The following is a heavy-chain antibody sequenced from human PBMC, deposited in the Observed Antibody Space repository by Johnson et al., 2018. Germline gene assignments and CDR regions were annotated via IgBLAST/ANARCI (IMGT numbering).Heavy chain of an antibody. J-gene: IGHJ6*03. CDR1: GFTFSSYA. Sequence: VQLVESGGGLVQPGGSLRLSCAASGFTFSSYAMSWVRQAPGKGLEWVSAISGSGGSTYYADSVKGRFTISRDNSKNTQYLQMNNLRAEDTAVYYCAKDMLRGYRQCYYYDYMDVWGKGTTVTVSS. D-gene: IGHD5-18*01. CDR2: ISGSGGST. V-gene: IGHV3-23*04. CDR3: AKDMLRGYRQCYYYDYMDV.